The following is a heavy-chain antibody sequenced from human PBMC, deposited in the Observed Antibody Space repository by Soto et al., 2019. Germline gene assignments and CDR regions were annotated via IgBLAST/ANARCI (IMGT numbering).Heavy chain of an antibody. J-gene: IGHJ3*02. CDR2: IHYSGST. D-gene: IGHD3-9*01. CDR1: DVSFRTNY. Sequence: SETLSQTCTVTDVSFRTNYCISFRHPTGKGLGWIGHIHYSGSTSYNPSLKSRVAISVDTSKNQFSLKLSSVTAADTAVYYCAKQCRPRGILTGYYLRFATWGQSTMV. V-gene: IGHV4-59*08. CDR3: AKQCRPRGILTGYYLRFAT.